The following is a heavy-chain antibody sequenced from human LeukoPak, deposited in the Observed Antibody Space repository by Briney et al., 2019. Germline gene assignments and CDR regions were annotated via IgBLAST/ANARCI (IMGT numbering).Heavy chain of an antibody. CDR1: GGSINSYY. J-gene: IGHJ4*02. V-gene: IGHV4-4*07. CDR3: ARGGKATVVTM. D-gene: IGHD4-23*01. CDR2: IYSSGST. Sequence: SETLSLTCTVSGGSINSYYWSWIRQPAGKGLEWIVRIYSSGSTNYNPSLKSRVSMSVDTSENQFSLKLTSVTAADTAVYYCARGGKATVVTMWGQGILVTVSS.